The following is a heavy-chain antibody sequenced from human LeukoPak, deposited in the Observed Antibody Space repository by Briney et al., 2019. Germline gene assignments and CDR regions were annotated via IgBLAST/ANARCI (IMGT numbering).Heavy chain of an antibody. CDR1: GGSISSYY. CDR2: IYTSGST. J-gene: IGHJ5*02. CDR3: ARHILGYCSSTSCYYWFDP. D-gene: IGHD2-2*01. Sequence: SETLSLTCTVSGGSISSYYWSWLRQPAGKGLEWIGRIYTSGSTNYNPSLKSRVTMSVDTSKNQFSLKLSSVTAADTAVYYCARHILGYCSSTSCYYWFDPWGQGTLVTVSS. V-gene: IGHV4-4*07.